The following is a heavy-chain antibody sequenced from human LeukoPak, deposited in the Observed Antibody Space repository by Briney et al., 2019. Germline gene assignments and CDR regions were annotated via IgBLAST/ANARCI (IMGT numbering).Heavy chain of an antibody. V-gene: IGHV3-15*01. CDR3: TTDRYGDFDY. CDR1: GFTFSNAW. D-gene: IGHD3-10*01. Sequence: GGSLRLSRAASGFTFSNAWMSLVRQAPGKRLEGAGRIKSKTDGGTTDYAAPVKGRFTISRDDSKNTLYLQMNSLKTEDTAVYYCTTDRYGDFDYWGQGTLVTVSS. J-gene: IGHJ4*02. CDR2: IKSKTDGGTT.